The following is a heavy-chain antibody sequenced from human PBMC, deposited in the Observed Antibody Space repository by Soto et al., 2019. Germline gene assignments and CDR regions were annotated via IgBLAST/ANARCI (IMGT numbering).Heavy chain of an antibody. CDR1: GGSISSYY. CDR2: IYYSGST. D-gene: IGHD3-3*01. V-gene: IGHV4-59*01. J-gene: IGHJ4*02. Sequence: SETLSLTCTVSGGSISSYYWSWIRQPPGKGLEWIGYIYYSGSTNYNPSLKSRVTISVDTSKNHFSLKLSSVTAADTAVYYCARAPYYDFWSGYHYFDYWGQGTLVTVSS. CDR3: ARAPYYDFWSGYHYFDY.